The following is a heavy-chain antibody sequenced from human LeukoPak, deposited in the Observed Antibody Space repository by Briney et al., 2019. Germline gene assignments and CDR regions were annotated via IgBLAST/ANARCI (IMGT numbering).Heavy chain of an antibody. CDR3: SGRDSSRNPWAY. Sequence: GGSLRLSCAASGFTFNTFWMNWVRLAPGRGLEWLANIRPDGSDKYYVDSVRGRFTISRDNGKHLVYLEMNSLRLEDTAVYYCSGRDSSRNPWAYWGQGTLLSVSS. D-gene: IGHD2-2*01. CDR2: IRPDGSDK. J-gene: IGHJ4*02. V-gene: IGHV3-7*01. CDR1: GFTFNTFW.